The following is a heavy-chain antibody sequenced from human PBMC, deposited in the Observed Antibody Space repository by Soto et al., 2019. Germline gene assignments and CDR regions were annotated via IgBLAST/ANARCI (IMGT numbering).Heavy chain of an antibody. V-gene: IGHV3-15*01. CDR2: IKSKTDGGTT. CDR1: GFTFSNAW. J-gene: IGHJ3*02. CDR3: TTAVVPAAISAFDI. D-gene: IGHD2-2*01. Sequence: RLSCAASGFTFSNAWMSWVRQAPGKGLEWVGRIKSKTDGGTTDYAAPVKGRFTISRDDSKNTLYLQMNSLKTEDTAVYYCTTAVVPAAISAFDIWGQGTMVTV.